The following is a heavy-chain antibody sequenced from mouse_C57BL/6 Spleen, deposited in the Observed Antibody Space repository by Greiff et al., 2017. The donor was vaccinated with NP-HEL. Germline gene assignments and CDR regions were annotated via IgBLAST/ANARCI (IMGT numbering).Heavy chain of an antibody. CDR2: IDPENGDT. D-gene: IGHD1-1*01. CDR3: TTGSYYGSLAPFAY. V-gene: IGHV14-4*01. J-gene: IGHJ3*01. CDR1: GFNIKDDY. Sequence: VQLKESGAELVRPGASVKLSCTASGFNIKDDYMHWVKQRPEQGLEWIGWIDPENGDTEYASKFQGKATITADTSSNTAYLQLSSLTSEDTAVYYCTTGSYYGSLAPFAYWGQGTLVTVSA.